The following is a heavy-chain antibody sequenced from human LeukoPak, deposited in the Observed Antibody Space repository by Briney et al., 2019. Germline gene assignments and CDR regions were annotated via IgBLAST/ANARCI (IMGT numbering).Heavy chain of an antibody. CDR3: ARGRPSAAGGYYFDY. V-gene: IGHV1-69*13. D-gene: IGHD3-16*01. CDR1: GGTFSSYA. J-gene: IGHJ4*02. Sequence: SVKVSCKASGGTFSSYAISWVRQAPGQGLEWMGGIIPIFGTANYAQKFQGRVTITADESTSTAYMELSSLRSEDTAVYYCARGRPSAAGGYYFDYWGQGTLVTVSS. CDR2: IIPIFGTA.